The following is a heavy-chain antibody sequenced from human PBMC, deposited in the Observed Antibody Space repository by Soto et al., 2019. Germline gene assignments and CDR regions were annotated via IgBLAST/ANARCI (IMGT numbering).Heavy chain of an antibody. CDR2: IYWVDDK. CDR1: GFSLSTNGVA. V-gene: IGHV2-5*02. Sequence: QITLKESGPTLVKPTQPLTLTCTFSGFSLSTNGVAVGWIRQPPGKALEWLSHIYWVDDKRYSPSLRTRLTITKDTSKNQVVLTLTNMDPLDTATYYCAHHTPFGSGSYFAYWGQGILVTVSS. D-gene: IGHD3-10*01. CDR3: AHHTPFGSGSYFAY. J-gene: IGHJ4*02.